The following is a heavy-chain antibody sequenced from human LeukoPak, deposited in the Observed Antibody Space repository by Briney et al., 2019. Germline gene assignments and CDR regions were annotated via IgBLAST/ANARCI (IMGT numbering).Heavy chain of an antibody. Sequence: GGSLRLSCAASGFTFSSYSMNWVRQAPGKGLEWVSYISSSSSTIYYADSVKGRFTISRDNAKNSLYLQMNSLRAEDTAVYYCASDPPGYGDYDEVGYFQHWGQGTLVTVSS. CDR3: ASDPPGYGDYDEVGYFQH. CDR1: GFTFSSYS. CDR2: ISSSSSTI. V-gene: IGHV3-48*01. D-gene: IGHD4-17*01. J-gene: IGHJ1*01.